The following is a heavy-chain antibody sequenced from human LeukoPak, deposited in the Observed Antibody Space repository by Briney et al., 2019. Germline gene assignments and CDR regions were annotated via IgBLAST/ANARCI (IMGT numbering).Heavy chain of an antibody. CDR2: ISYDGSNK. J-gene: IGHJ6*02. Sequence: GGSLRLSYAASGFTFSSYAMHWVRQAPGKGLEWVAVISYDGSNKYYADSVKGRFTISRDNSKNTLYLQMNSLRAEDTAVYYCAKDRVPYIAAAGTGYYYYGMDVWGQGTTVTVSS. D-gene: IGHD6-13*01. CDR1: GFTFSSYA. CDR3: AKDRVPYIAAAGTGYYYYGMDV. V-gene: IGHV3-30-3*01.